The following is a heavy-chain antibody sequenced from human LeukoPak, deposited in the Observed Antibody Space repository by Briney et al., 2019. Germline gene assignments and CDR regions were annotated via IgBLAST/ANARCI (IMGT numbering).Heavy chain of an antibody. J-gene: IGHJ4*02. D-gene: IGHD2-15*01. CDR1: GGSISSDTYY. Sequence: SETLSLTCTVSGGSISSDTYYWGWIRQPPGKGLEWIGEVNHSGSANYNPSLKSRVTMSVDTSKNQFSLKLSSVTAADTAVYYCARSPRYCSGGSCYFLHYWGQGTLVTVSS. V-gene: IGHV4-39*07. CDR3: ARSPRYCSGGSCYFLHY. CDR2: VNHSGSA.